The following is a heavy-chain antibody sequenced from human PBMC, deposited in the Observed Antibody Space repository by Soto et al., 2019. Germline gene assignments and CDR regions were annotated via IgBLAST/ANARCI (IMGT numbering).Heavy chain of an antibody. D-gene: IGHD3-9*01. J-gene: IGHJ6*02. CDR3: ARDSGLRYFDWLLHYGMDV. Sequence: SETLSLTCTVSGGSISSYYLSWIRQPPGKGLEWIGYIYYSGSTNYNPSLKSRVTISVDTSKNQFSLKLSSVTAADTAVYYCARDSGLRYFDWLLHYGMDVWGQGTTVTVSS. CDR1: GGSISSYY. V-gene: IGHV4-59*01. CDR2: IYYSGST.